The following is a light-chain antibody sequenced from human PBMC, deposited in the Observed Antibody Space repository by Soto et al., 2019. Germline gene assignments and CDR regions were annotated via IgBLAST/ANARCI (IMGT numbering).Light chain of an antibody. CDR1: QGISTW. V-gene: IGKV1D-16*01. J-gene: IGKJ1*01. CDR3: QQYDRYPLT. Sequence: DIQMTQFPSSVSASVGDRVNITCRASQGISTWLAWYQQKPERAPKSLIYGASRLQSGVPPRFSGSGSETDFTLTISGLQPEDFAAYYCQQYDRYPLTFGQGTKVEIK. CDR2: GAS.